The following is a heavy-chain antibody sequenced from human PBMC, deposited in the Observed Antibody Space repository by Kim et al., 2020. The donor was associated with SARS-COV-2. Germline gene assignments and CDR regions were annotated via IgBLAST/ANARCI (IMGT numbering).Heavy chain of an antibody. J-gene: IGHJ4*02. CDR3: AGGGRFSTSSLVGY. CDR2: ISGSSGRS. Sequence: GGSLRLSCAASGFTLSNYGMSWVRQPPGKGLEWVSTISGSSGRSYYADSVRGRFTLSRDNSKNTLHLQMDSLRAEDTALYYCAGGGRFSTSSLVGYWDQGTLVTVSS. D-gene: IGHD6-6*01. CDR1: GFTLSNYG. V-gene: IGHV3-23*01.